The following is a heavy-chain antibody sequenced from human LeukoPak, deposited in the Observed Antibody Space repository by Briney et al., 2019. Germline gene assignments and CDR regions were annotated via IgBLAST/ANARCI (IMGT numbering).Heavy chain of an antibody. CDR1: GYSISSGYY. V-gene: IGHV4-38-2*01. Sequence: SETLSLTCAVSGYSISSGYYWGWIRQPPGKGLEWIGSIYHSGSTYYNPSLKSRVTISVDTSKNQFSLKLSPVTAADTAVYYCARQGWEWELLGSGSFDYWGQGTLVTVSS. CDR2: IYHSGST. J-gene: IGHJ4*02. CDR3: ARQGWEWELLGSGSFDY. D-gene: IGHD1-26*01.